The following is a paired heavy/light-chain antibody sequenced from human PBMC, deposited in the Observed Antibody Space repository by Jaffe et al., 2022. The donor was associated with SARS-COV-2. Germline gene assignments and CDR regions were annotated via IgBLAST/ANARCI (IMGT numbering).Light chain of an antibody. V-gene: IGKV2-30*01. CDR3: MQGTHWPKT. J-gene: IGKJ2*01. CDR1: QSLVYNDGNTF. Sequence: DVVMTQSPLSLPVTLGQPASISCRSSQSLVYNDGNTFLNWFQQRPGQSPRRLIYKVSNRDSGVPDRFSGSGSGTDFTLNISRVEAEDVGIYYCMQGTHWPKTFGQGTKLEIK. CDR2: KVS.
Heavy chain of an antibody. J-gene: IGHJ4*02. CDR3: VRDDYGDLRGGHAY. Sequence: EVQLVESGGGLVKPGGSLRLSCAASGFAFSTYSMNWVRQAPAKGLEWVSSISSGSNYIYYADSVKGRFTVSRDTAKNSLYLQMNSLRAEDTAVYYCVRDDYGDLRGGHAYWGQGTLVTVSS. V-gene: IGHV3-21*01. D-gene: IGHD4-17*01. CDR1: GFAFSTYS. CDR2: ISSGSNYI.